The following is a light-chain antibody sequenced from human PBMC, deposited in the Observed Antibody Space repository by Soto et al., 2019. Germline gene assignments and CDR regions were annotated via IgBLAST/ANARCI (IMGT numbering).Light chain of an antibody. Sequence: DIQVTQSPSTLSASVGGRVTMTCRASQNIIRWLAWYQQKPGKAPRLLIYDGSSLESGVPSRFSGSGSGTEFTLTISSLQPDDFATYYCQQYNTYSVTFGGGTKVDIK. V-gene: IGKV1-5*01. CDR1: QNIIRW. CDR3: QQYNTYSVT. CDR2: DGS. J-gene: IGKJ4*01.